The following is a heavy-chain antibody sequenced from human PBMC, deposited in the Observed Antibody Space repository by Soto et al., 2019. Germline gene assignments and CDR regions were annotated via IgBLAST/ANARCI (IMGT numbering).Heavy chain of an antibody. V-gene: IGHV3-23*05. CDR1: GLPHSNFA. CDR2: IYGNGGGI. CDR3: AKDAVYNDGLWLMDH. J-gene: IGHJ4*02. D-gene: IGHD1-1*01. Sequence: LRLSCTASGLPHSNFAMMWVRQAPGKGLECVPGIYGNGGGIQYADSVRGRFTISRDNSKNTVWLQMTDLRADDTAVYYCAKDAVYNDGLWLMDHWGQGTQVTVSS.